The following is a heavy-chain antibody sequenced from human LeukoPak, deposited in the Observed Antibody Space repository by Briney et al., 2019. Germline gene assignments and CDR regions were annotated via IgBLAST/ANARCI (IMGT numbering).Heavy chain of an antibody. Sequence: PGGSLRLSCVASGFTFSSYEMNWVRQAPGKGLEWVSYISSSGSTIYYADSVKGRFTISRDNAKNSLYLQMNSLRAEDTAVYYCARDRLPYYYDSSGLFDYWGQGTLVTVSS. CDR1: GFTFSSYE. V-gene: IGHV3-48*03. CDR2: ISSSGSTI. J-gene: IGHJ4*02. CDR3: ARDRLPYYYDSSGLFDY. D-gene: IGHD3-22*01.